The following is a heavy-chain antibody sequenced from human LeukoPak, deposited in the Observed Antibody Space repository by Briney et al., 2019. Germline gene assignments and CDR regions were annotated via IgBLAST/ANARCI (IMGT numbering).Heavy chain of an antibody. D-gene: IGHD6-19*01. CDR2: INPNSGGA. CDR1: GYTFTGYY. CDR3: ARDLFARTDGSRWYGDDY. V-gene: IGHV1-2*02. Sequence: ASVKVSCKASGYTFTGYYMHWVRQAPRQRLEWMGWINPNSGGANYAQRFQGRVTMTRDTSISTVYMELSSLRSDDTAVYYCARDLFARTDGSRWYGDDYWGQGTLVTVSS. J-gene: IGHJ4*02.